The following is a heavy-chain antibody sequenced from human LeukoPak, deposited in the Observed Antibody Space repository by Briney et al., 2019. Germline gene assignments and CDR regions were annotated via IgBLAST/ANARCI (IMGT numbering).Heavy chain of an antibody. Sequence: GGSLGLSCAASGFTFSSYEMNWVRQAPGKGLEWVSYISSSGSTIYYADSVKGRFTISRDNSKNTLYLQMNSLRAEDTAVYYCARILDSAWGELGYWGQGTLVTVSS. CDR2: ISSSGSTI. V-gene: IGHV3-48*03. CDR3: ARILDSAWGELGY. CDR1: GFTFSSYE. J-gene: IGHJ4*02. D-gene: IGHD6-19*01.